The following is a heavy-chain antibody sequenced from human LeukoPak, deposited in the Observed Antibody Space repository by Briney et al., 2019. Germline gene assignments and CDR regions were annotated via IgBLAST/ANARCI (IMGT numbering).Heavy chain of an antibody. D-gene: IGHD1-26*01. V-gene: IGHV4-39*07. Sequence: SETLSLTCTVSGGSISSSSYYWGWIRQPPGKGLEWIESIYYSGSTYYNPSLKSRVTISVDTSKNQFSLKLSSVTAVDTAVYYCAILLNGRVDWGQGTLVTVSS. CDR1: GGSISSSSYY. CDR2: IYYSGST. J-gene: IGHJ4*02. CDR3: AILLNGRVD.